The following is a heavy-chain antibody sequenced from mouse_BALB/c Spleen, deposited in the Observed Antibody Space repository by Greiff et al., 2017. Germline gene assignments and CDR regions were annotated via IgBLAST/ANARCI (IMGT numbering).Heavy chain of an antibody. CDR2: IWSGGST. CDR1: GFSLTSYG. V-gene: IGHV2-2*02. CDR3: ARNKGYYGSSFAY. Sequence: QVQLQQSGPGLVQPSQSLSITCTVSGFSLTSYGVHWVRQSPGKGLEWLGVIWSGGSTDYNAAFISRLSISKDNSKSQVFFKMNSLQANDTAIYYCARNKGYYGSSFAYWGQGTLVTVSA. J-gene: IGHJ3*01. D-gene: IGHD1-1*01.